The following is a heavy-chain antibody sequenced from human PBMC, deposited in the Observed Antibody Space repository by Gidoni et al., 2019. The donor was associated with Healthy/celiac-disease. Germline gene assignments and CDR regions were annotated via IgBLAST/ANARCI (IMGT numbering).Heavy chain of an antibody. Sequence: QVTLKESGPVLVKPTETLTLTCTVSGFSLSNARMGVRWIRQPPGKALEWLAHIFSNDEKSYSTSLKSRLTISKDTSKSQVVLTMTNMDPVDTATYYCARSLPAEDYMDVWGKGTTVTVSS. CDR1: GFSLSNARMG. V-gene: IGHV2-26*01. CDR2: IFSNDEK. J-gene: IGHJ6*03. CDR3: ARSLPAEDYMDV.